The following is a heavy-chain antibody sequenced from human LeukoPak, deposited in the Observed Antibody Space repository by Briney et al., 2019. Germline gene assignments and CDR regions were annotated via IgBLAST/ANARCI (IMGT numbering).Heavy chain of an antibody. CDR1: GFTFSDYY. CDR3: ARDGGGHVEMAVSYYFDY. V-gene: IGHV3-11*04. Sequence: PGGSLRLSCAASGFTFSDYYMSWIRQAPGKGLEWVSYISSSGSTIYYADSVKGRFTISRDNSKNTLYLQMGSLRAEDMAVYYCARDGGGHVEMAVSYYFDYWGQGTLVTVSS. CDR2: ISSSGSTI. J-gene: IGHJ4*02. D-gene: IGHD5-24*01.